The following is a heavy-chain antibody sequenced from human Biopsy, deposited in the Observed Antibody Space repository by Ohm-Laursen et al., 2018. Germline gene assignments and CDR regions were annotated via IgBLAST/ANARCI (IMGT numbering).Heavy chain of an antibody. D-gene: IGHD2-2*01. CDR2: IYYSGTT. V-gene: IGHV4-59*01. CDR1: GESMGTYY. J-gene: IGHJ3*01. Sequence: SQTLSLTCTVSGESMGTYYWTWIRQPPGKGLEWIASIYYSGTTNKNPSLKSRVTISVDTSKRQFYLELSSVTAADTAVYYCARMPHFDVWGQGTVVTVSS. CDR3: ARMPHFDV.